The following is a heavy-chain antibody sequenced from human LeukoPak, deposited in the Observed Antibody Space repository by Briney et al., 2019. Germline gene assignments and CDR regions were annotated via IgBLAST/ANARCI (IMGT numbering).Heavy chain of an antibody. CDR3: AKDGPVRGVIISYFDY. D-gene: IGHD3-10*01. V-gene: IGHV3-23*01. J-gene: IGHJ4*02. Sequence: GGSLRLSCAASGFTFSSYAMSWVRQAPGKGLEWVSAISGSGGSTYYADSVKGRFTISRDNSKNTLYLQMNSLRAEDTAVYYCAKDGPVRGVIISYFDYRGQGTLVTVSS. CDR1: GFTFSSYA. CDR2: ISGSGGST.